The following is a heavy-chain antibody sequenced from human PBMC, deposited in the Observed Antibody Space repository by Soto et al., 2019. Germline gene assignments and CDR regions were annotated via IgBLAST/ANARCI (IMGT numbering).Heavy chain of an antibody. Sequence: QVQLVQSGAEVKKPGASVKVSCTASGYTFTSYGISWVRQSPGQGLEWMGWISAYNGNTNYAQTLQGRVTMTTDTSTNTAYMELRGMRSDDTAVYYCASYKGPKRYYYWGQGTLVSVSS. CDR2: ISAYNGNT. J-gene: IGHJ4*02. CDR1: GYTFTSYG. CDR3: ASYKGPKRYYY. V-gene: IGHV1-18*01. D-gene: IGHD1-1*01.